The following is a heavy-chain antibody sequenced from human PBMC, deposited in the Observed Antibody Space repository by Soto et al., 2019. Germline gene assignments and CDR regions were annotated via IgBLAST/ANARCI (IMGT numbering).Heavy chain of an antibody. V-gene: IGHV4-34*01. J-gene: IGHJ5*02. CDR2: INYSGRT. D-gene: IGHD2-2*01. Sequence: SETLSLTCAGHGGSFSDYYWSWIRQPPGKGLEWIGEINYSGRTNYNPSLKSRVTISVDRSKNQFSLKLSSVTAADTAVYYCARVPDRWGQGTLVTVSS. CDR1: GGSFSDYY. CDR3: ARVPDR.